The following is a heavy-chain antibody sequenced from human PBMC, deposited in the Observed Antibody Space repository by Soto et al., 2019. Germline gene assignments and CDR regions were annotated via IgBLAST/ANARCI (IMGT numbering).Heavy chain of an antibody. V-gene: IGHV4-4*02. CDR3: ARQRVAAVAGKGYYYYGMDV. CDR1: GGSISSSNW. D-gene: IGHD6-19*01. Sequence: QVQLQESGPGLVKPSGTLSLTCAVSGGSISSSNWWSWVRQPPGKGLEWIGEVYHSGSTNYNPSLKSRLTTSVDKSTNQFSLKLSSVTAADTAVYYCARQRVAAVAGKGYYYYGMDVWGQGTTVTVSS. J-gene: IGHJ6*02. CDR2: VYHSGST.